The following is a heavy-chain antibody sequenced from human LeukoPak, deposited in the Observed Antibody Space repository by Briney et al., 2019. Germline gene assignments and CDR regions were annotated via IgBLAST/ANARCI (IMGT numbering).Heavy chain of an antibody. J-gene: IGHJ3*02. D-gene: IGHD3-16*01. CDR1: GFTFSSYA. CDR2: ISGSGGST. V-gene: IGHV3-23*01. CDR3: ARGGAPALDAFDI. Sequence: GGSLRLSCAASGFTFSSYAMSWVRQAPGKGLEWVSAISGSGGSTYYADPVKGRFTISRDNAKNSLYLQMNSLRAEDTAVYYCARGGAPALDAFDIWGQGTMVTVSS.